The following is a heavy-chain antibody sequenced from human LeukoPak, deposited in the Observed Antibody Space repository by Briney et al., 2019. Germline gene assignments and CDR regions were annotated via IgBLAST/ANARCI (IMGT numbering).Heavy chain of an antibody. V-gene: IGHV4-39*01. CDR3: ARHARDFDYYDSSGYFSY. Sequence: SETLSLTCTVSGGSISSSSYYWGWIRQPPGKGLEWIGSIYYSGSTYYNPSFKSRVTLSVDTSKNQFSLKLSSVTAADTAVYYCARHARDFDYYDSSGYFSYWGQGTLVTVSS. J-gene: IGHJ4*02. CDR2: IYYSGST. CDR1: GGSISSSSYY. D-gene: IGHD3-22*01.